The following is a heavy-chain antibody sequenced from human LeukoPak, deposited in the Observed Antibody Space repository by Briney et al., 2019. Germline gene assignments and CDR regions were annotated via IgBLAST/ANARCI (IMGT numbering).Heavy chain of an antibody. D-gene: IGHD4-17*01. V-gene: IGHV4-39*01. CDR2: IYYNGNT. Sequence: PSETLSLTCSVSGGSISSSDYYWGWIRQPPGKGLEWIGTIYYNGNTYYNLSLKSRVTISIDTSKNQFSLKLSSVTAADTAVYYCARHYFSTLTTLLRGVKKQKSRFDPWGQGTLVTVSS. J-gene: IGHJ5*02. CDR3: ARHYFSTLTTLLRGVKKQKSRFDP. CDR1: GGSISSSDYY.